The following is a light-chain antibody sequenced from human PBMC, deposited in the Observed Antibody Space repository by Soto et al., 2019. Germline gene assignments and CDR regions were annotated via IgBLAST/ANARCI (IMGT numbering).Light chain of an antibody. J-gene: IGKJ5*01. CDR3: QQYGSSPRVT. CDR1: QSVSSSY. V-gene: IGKV3-20*01. Sequence: EIVLTQSPGTLSLSPGARAPLSCRASQSVSSSYLAWYQQKPGQAPRLLIYGASNRATGIPDRFSGSGSGTDFTLTISRLEPEDFAVYYCQQYGSSPRVTFGQGTRLEI. CDR2: GAS.